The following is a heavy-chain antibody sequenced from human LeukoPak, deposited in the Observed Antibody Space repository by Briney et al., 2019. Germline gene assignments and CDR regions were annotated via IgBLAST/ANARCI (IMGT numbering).Heavy chain of an antibody. V-gene: IGHV3-23*01. CDR1: GLTFNNFA. Sequence: PGGSLRLACAASGLTFNNFAFFWVRQAPGKGLEWVSDISGSGMSTYYADSVKGRFTISRDNSKNSLFLEMNSLRVEDTATYYCAKNLFKDFEGSAFFGIMDVWGKGTTVTASS. J-gene: IGHJ6*03. CDR2: ISGSGMST. CDR3: AKNLFKDFEGSAFFGIMDV. D-gene: IGHD6-19*01.